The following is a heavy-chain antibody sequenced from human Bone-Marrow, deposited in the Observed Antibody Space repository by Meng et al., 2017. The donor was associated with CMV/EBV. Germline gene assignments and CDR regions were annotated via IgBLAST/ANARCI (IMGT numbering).Heavy chain of an antibody. CDR3: ANRGDGYCSSTSCCRYYYYGMDV. D-gene: IGHD2-2*01. CDR1: GFSFSKHW. J-gene: IGHJ6*02. CDR2: INLYGSEK. Sequence: GGSLRLSCVASGFSFSKHWMSWVRQAPGKGLEYLANINLYGSEKYYMDSVKGRFTISRDNSKNTLYLQMNSLRAEDTAVYYCANRGDGYCSSTSCCRYYYYGMDVWGQGTTVTVSS. V-gene: IGHV3-7*01.